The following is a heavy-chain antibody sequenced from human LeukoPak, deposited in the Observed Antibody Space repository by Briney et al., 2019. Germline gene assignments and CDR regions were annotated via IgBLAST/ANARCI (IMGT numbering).Heavy chain of an antibody. V-gene: IGHV3-7*01. CDR3: ARGHDNWNYDNWFDS. D-gene: IGHD1-7*01. J-gene: IGHJ5*01. CDR1: GFTFSSYW. Sequence: GGSLRLSCAASGFTFSSYWMSWVRQAPGKGLEWVANIKQDGSEKYYVDSVKGRFTISRDNAKNSLYLQMNSLRAEDTAVYYCARGHDNWNYDNWFDSWGQGTLVTVSS. CDR2: IKQDGSEK.